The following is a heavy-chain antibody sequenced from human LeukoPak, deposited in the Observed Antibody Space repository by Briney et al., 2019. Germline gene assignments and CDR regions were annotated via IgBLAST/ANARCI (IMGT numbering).Heavy chain of an antibody. CDR2: IYYSGST. J-gene: IGHJ4*02. CDR3: ARDQYGYYFDY. V-gene: IGHV4-59*11. D-gene: IGHD2-8*01. CDR1: GGSISSHY. Sequence: SETLSLTCTVSGGSISSHYWSWIRQPPGKGLEWIGYIYYSGSTNYNPSLKSRVTISVDTSKNQFSLKLSSVTAADTAVYYCARDQYGYYFDYWGQGTLVTVSS.